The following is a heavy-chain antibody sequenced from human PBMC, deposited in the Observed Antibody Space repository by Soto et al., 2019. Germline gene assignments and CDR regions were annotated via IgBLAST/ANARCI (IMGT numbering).Heavy chain of an antibody. V-gene: IGHV4-34*01. CDR2: INHSGST. Sequence: QVQLQQWGAGLLKPSETLSLTCAVYGGSFSGYYWSWIRQPPGKGLEWIGEINHSGSTNYNPSLKSRVTISVDTSKTQFSLKLSSVTAADTAVYYCARVGSITMVRSLDPWGQGTLVTVSS. CDR3: ARVGSITMVRSLDP. J-gene: IGHJ5*02. CDR1: GGSFSGYY. D-gene: IGHD3-10*01.